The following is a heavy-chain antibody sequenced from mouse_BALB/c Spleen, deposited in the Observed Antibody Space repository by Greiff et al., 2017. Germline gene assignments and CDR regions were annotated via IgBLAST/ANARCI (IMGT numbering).Heavy chain of an antibody. CDR3: ARPYSNAMDY. CDR1: GYAFSSYW. D-gene: IGHD2-10*01. Sequence: VQLQQSGAELVRPGSSVKISCKASGYAFSSYWMNWVKQRPGQGLEWIGQIYPGDGDTNYNGKFKGKATLTADKSSSTAYMQLSSLTSEDSAVYFCARPYSNAMDYWGQGTSVTVSS. CDR2: IYPGDGDT. J-gene: IGHJ4*01. V-gene: IGHV1-80*01.